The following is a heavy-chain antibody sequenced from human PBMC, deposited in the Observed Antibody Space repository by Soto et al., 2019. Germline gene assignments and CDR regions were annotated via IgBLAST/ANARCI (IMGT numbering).Heavy chain of an antibody. CDR3: AKSARLSTTDYDFWSGYVFGYMDV. CDR1: GFTFSSYA. D-gene: IGHD3-3*01. V-gene: IGHV3-23*01. CDR2: ISGSGGST. Sequence: GGSLRLSCAASGFTFSSYAMSWVRQAPGKGLEWVSAISGSGGSTYYADSVKGRFTISRDNSKNTLYLQMNSLRAEDTAVYYCAKSARLSTTDYDFWSGYVFGYMDVWGKGTTVTVSS. J-gene: IGHJ6*03.